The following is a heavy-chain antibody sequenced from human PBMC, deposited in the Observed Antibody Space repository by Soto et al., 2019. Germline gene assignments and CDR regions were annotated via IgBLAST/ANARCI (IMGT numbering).Heavy chain of an antibody. V-gene: IGHV3-30*18. CDR2: ISKDGSHK. D-gene: IGHD3-10*01. Sequence: PLIHSCASSELNFRRYCIHWVRQAPGKGLEWVAVISKDGSHKYYLESEKGRFTISRDNSKNILSLQMNSLRDEDTAVYYCAKAPITMVRGVKNWFDPWGQGTLVNVSS. J-gene: IGHJ5*02. CDR3: AKAPITMVRGVKNWFDP. CDR1: ELNFRRYC.